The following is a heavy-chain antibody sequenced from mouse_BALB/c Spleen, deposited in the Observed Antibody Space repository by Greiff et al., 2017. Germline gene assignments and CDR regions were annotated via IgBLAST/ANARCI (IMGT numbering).Heavy chain of an antibody. CDR2: ISSGSSTI. CDR1: GFTFSSFG. Sequence: EVQGVESGGGLVQPGGSRKLSCAASGFTFSSFGMHWVRQAPEKGLEWVAYISSGSSTIYYADTVKGRFTISRDNPKNTLFRQMTGLRSVDTTMYYCARDDFGSCFDYWGQGTTLTVSS. V-gene: IGHV5-17*02. J-gene: IGHJ2*01. CDR3: ARDDFGSCFDY. D-gene: IGHD2-13*01.